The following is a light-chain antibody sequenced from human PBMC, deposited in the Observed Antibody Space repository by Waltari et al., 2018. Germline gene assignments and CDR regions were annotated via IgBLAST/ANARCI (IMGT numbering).Light chain of an antibody. J-gene: IGLJ1*01. V-gene: IGLV2-23*02. CDR1: SSDVGRYNL. Sequence: QSALTQPASVSGSPGQSITISCTGPSSDVGRYNLVSWYQQHPGKAPKLILYEVSKRPSGVSNRFSGSKSGNTASLTISGLQAEDEADYYCCSYAGSSTYVFGTGTKVTVL. CDR3: CSYAGSSTYV. CDR2: EVS.